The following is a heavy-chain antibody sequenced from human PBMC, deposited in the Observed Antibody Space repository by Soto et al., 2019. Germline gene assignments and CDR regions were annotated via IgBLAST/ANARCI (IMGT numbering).Heavy chain of an antibody. J-gene: IGHJ4*02. CDR1: GGTFSSYA. D-gene: IGHD6-6*01. V-gene: IGHV1-69*06. CDR2: IIPIFGTA. Sequence: QVQLVQSGAEVKKPGSSVKVSCKASGGTFSSYAISWVRQAPGQGLEWMGGIIPIFGTANYAQKFQGRDTITADKSTSTAYMELSSLRSEDTAVYYCASNGRIAARPWYFDYWGQGTLVTVSS. CDR3: ASNGRIAARPWYFDY.